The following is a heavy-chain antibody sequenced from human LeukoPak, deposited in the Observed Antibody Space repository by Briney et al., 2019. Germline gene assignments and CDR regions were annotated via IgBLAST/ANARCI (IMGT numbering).Heavy chain of an antibody. CDR3: ARECGDCYSNDAFDI. J-gene: IGHJ3*02. V-gene: IGHV3-53*01. Sequence: GGSLRLSSAASGFTVSSNYMSWVRQAPGKGLEWVSVIYSGGSTYYADSVKGRFTISRDNSKNTLYLQMNSLRAEDTAVYYCARECGDCYSNDAFDIWGQGTMVTVSS. D-gene: IGHD2-21*02. CDR2: IYSGGST. CDR1: GFTVSSNY.